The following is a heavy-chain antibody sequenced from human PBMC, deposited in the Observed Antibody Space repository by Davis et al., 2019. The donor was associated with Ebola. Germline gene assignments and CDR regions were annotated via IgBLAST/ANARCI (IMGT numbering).Heavy chain of an antibody. J-gene: IGHJ4*02. Sequence: AASVKVSCKASGYSFTGNYKHWVRQAPGQGLEWMGWINPNSGGTNYAQKFQGRVTMTRDTSISTAYMELNRLTSDDTAVYYCARDGGSCRGGSCQGYFDYWGQGTLVTVSS. D-gene: IGHD2-15*01. CDR2: INPNSGGT. V-gene: IGHV1-2*02. CDR1: GYSFTGNY. CDR3: ARDGGSCRGGSCQGYFDY.